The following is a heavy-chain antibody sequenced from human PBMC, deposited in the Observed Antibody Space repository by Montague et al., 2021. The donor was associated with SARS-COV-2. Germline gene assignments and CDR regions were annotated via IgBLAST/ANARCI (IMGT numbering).Heavy chain of an antibody. CDR2: IWYDGSNK. J-gene: IGHJ4*02. V-gene: IGHV3-33*01. CDR3: ARDLLVGGYSYGIDY. Sequence: SLRLSCTASGFTFSSYGMHWVRQAPGKGLEWVAVIWYDGSNKYDADSVKGRFTISRDNSKNTLYLQMNSLRAEDTAVYYCARDLLVGGYSYGIDYWGQGTLVAVSS. CDR1: GFTFSSYG. D-gene: IGHD5-18*01.